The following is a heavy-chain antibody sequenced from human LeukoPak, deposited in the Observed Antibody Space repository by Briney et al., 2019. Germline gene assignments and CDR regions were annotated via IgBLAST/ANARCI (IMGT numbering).Heavy chain of an antibody. CDR2: IIPIFGTA. CDR3: ARTYYGSGSYYDWFDP. CDR1: GGTFSSYA. D-gene: IGHD3-10*01. J-gene: IGHJ5*02. V-gene: IGHV1-69*13. Sequence: SVKVSCKASGGTFSSYAISWVRQAPGQGLEWMGGIIPIFGTANYAQKFQGRVTITADESTSTAYMELGSLRSEDTAVYYCARTYYGSGSYYDWFDPWGQGTLVTVSS.